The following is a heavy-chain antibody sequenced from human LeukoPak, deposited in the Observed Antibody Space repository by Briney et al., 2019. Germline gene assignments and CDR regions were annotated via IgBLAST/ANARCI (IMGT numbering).Heavy chain of an antibody. CDR2: IRSKAYGGTT. D-gene: IGHD6-19*01. J-gene: IGHJ4*02. CDR3: TRESQAVAGTGFDY. Sequence: GGSLRLSCTASGFTFGDYAMSWVRQAPGKGLEWVGFIRSKAYGGTTGYAASVKGRFTISRDDSKSIAYLQMNSLKIEDTAVYYCTRESQAVAGTGFDYWGQGTLVTVSS. CDR1: GFTFGDYA. V-gene: IGHV3-49*04.